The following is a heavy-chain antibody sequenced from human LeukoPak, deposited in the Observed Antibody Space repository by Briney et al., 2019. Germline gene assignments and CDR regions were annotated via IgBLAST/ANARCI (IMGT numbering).Heavy chain of an antibody. CDR1: GGSFSGYY. Sequence: PSETLSLTCAVYGGSFSGYYWSWIRQPPGKGLEWIGEINHSGSAIYNPSLKSRVTVSLDTSKNQFSLKLSSVTAADTGVYYCARNGEYTWNDHYYYYMDVWAKGTTITVSS. CDR3: ARNGEYTWNDHYYYYMDV. CDR2: INHSGSA. V-gene: IGHV4-34*01. J-gene: IGHJ6*03. D-gene: IGHD1-20*01.